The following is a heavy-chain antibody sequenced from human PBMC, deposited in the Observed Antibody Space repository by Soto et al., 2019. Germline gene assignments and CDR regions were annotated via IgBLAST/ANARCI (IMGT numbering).Heavy chain of an antibody. Sequence: EWVSAISGSGGSTYYADSVKGRFTISRDNSKNTLYLQMNSLRAEDTAVYYCAKYALCRSGGERELFSYCGRGSLVPVS. V-gene: IGHV3-23*01. CDR3: AKYALCRSGGERELFSY. CDR2: ISGSGGST. J-gene: IGHJ1*01. D-gene: IGHD6-19*01.